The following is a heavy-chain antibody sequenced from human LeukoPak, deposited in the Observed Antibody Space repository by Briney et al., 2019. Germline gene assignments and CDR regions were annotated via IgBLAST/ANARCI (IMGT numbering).Heavy chain of an antibody. D-gene: IGHD6-13*01. CDR1: GFTFSSYW. CDR2: MKQDGSKK. V-gene: IGHV3-7*01. J-gene: IGHJ4*02. Sequence: TGRSLRLSCAASGFTFSSYWMSWVRQAPGKGLEWVANMKQDGSKKYYVGSVKGRFTISRDNAKNSLYLQMKSLCAEDTAVYYCARDGAAVGDYFDYWGQGTLVTVSS. CDR3: ARDGAAVGDYFDY.